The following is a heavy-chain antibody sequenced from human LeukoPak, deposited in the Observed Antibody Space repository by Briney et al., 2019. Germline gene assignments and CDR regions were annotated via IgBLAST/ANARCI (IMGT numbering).Heavy chain of an antibody. CDR3: VRECRTLVAFDI. V-gene: IGHV4-39*07. D-gene: IGHD2/OR15-2a*01. Sequence: SETLSLTCTVSGGSLSSSSYYWVWIRRPPGEGLEWIGSIYYSGSTYYNPSLKGRVTQSVDTSKKQFLHKPSSLTPADAAGDFCVRECRTLVAFDIWGQGTMVTVSS. J-gene: IGHJ3*02. CDR2: IYYSGST. CDR1: GGSLSSSSYY.